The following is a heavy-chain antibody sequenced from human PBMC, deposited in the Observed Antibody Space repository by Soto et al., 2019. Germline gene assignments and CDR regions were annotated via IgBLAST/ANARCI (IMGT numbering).Heavy chain of an antibody. D-gene: IGHD4-17*01. CDR3: ARDTYGGNSIHAFDI. Sequence: EASVKVSCKASGYTFTSYGISWVRQAPGQGLEWMGWISAYNGNTNYAQKLQGRVTMTTDTSTSTAYMELRSLRSDDTAVYYCARDTYGGNSIHAFDIWGQGTMVTVSS. CDR2: ISAYNGNT. V-gene: IGHV1-18*01. CDR1: GYTFTSYG. J-gene: IGHJ3*02.